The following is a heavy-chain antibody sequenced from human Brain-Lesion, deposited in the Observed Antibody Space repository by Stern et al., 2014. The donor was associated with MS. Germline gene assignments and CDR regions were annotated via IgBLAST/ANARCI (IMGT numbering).Heavy chain of an antibody. CDR3: ATLSPGAGGNYYRHFDY. D-gene: IGHD1-26*01. V-gene: IGHV1-24*01. Sequence: VQLLESGAEVKQPGASVKVSCKVSGYTLTELSMHWVRQAPRKGLEWMGGFDPEDVETIYEQKFQGRVTMTEDTSTDTAYMELSSLRSEDTAVYYCATLSPGAGGNYYRHFDYWGQGTLVTVSS. J-gene: IGHJ4*02. CDR1: GYTLTELS. CDR2: FDPEDVET.